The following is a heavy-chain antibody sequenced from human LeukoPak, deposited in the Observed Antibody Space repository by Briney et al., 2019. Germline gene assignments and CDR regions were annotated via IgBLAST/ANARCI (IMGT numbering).Heavy chain of an antibody. CDR3: ASQIDKPKIYYFDY. CDR1: GFTVNSKY. J-gene: IGHJ4*02. D-gene: IGHD3-3*01. CDR2: VYSGGQT. Sequence: GGSLRLSCAASGFTVNSKYMSWVRQTPGTGLEWVSVVYSGGQTYYADSVKGRFTISRDISKNTLYLQMNSLRADDTAVYYCASQIDKPKIYYFDYWGQGTLVTVSS. V-gene: IGHV3-53*01.